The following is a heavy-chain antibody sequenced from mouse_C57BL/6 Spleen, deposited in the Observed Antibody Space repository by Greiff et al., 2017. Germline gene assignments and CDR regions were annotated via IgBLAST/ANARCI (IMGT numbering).Heavy chain of an antibody. Sequence: QVQLKESGAELVKPGASVKMSCKASGYTFTTYPIEWMKQNHGKSLEWIGNFHPYNDDTKYNEKFKGKATLTVEKSSSTVYLELSRLTSDDSAVXYCAIHYYGSSGDYFDYWGQGTTLTVSS. CDR3: AIHYYGSSGDYFDY. V-gene: IGHV1-47*01. J-gene: IGHJ2*01. CDR1: GYTFTTYP. D-gene: IGHD1-1*01. CDR2: FHPYNDDT.